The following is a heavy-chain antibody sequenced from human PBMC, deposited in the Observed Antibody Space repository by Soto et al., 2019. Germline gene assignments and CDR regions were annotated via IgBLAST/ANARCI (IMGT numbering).Heavy chain of an antibody. CDR1: GYTFNRHG. CDR2: ISGYNGDI. V-gene: IGHV1-18*04. Sequence: QVHLVQSVGEVKKPGASVKVSCKASGYTFNRHGITWVRQAPGQGLEWMGWISGYNGDINYEQKFQGRVTLSSDTLTSTVYLELKSLRFDHTADYYCARVRIVGARDIDFWGQGTLVTVSS. J-gene: IGHJ4*02. D-gene: IGHD1-26*01. CDR3: ARVRIVGARDIDF.